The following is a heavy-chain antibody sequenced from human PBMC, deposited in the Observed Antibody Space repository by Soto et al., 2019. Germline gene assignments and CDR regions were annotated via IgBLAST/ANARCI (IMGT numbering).Heavy chain of an antibody. CDR1: GFTFSSYE. D-gene: IGHD2-8*02. J-gene: IGHJ4*02. CDR2: ISSTGSGT. V-gene: IGHV3-48*03. Sequence: EMQLVESGGGLVQPGGSLRLSCAASGFTFSSYEMHWVPQAPGKGLEWISYISSTGSGTLYADSVRGRFTMSRDNTKNSVSLQMSSLRAEDTAVYYCVRDLHEPLATDALRVANWGQGTQVTVSS. CDR3: VRDLHEPLATDALRVAN.